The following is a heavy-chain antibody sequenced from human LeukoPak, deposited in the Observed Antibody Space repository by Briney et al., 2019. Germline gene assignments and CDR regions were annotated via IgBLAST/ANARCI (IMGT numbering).Heavy chain of an antibody. Sequence: PGGSLRLSCAASGFTFDDYAMHWVRQAPGKGLEWVSGISWNSGSIGYADSVKGRFTISRDNAKNSLYLQMNSLRAEDTALYYCAKGRYSYGFGYWGQGTLVTVSS. J-gene: IGHJ4*02. D-gene: IGHD5-18*01. CDR1: GFTFDDYA. CDR2: ISWNSGSI. V-gene: IGHV3-9*01. CDR3: AKGRYSYGFGY.